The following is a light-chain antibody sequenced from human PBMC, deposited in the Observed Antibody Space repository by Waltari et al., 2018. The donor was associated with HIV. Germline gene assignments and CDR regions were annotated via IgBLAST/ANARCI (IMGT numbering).Light chain of an antibody. Sequence: QSALTQPASVSGSPGQSITISCTGTSSDVGGYNYVSWYQKHPGKAPKLMIYEVSNRPSGVSNRFSGSKSGNTASLTISGLQAEDEADYYCSSYTSSSTPHVVFGGGTKLTVL. CDR3: SSYTSSSTPHVV. V-gene: IGLV2-14*01. J-gene: IGLJ2*01. CDR1: SSDVGGYNY. CDR2: EVS.